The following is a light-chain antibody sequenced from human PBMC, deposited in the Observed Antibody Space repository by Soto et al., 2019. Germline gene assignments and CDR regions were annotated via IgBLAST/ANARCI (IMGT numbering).Light chain of an antibody. CDR1: QSVLYSSNNKDY. CDR2: WAS. J-gene: IGKJ2*01. V-gene: IGKV4-1*01. Sequence: DIVMTQSPDSLAVSLGERATINCKSSQSVLYSSNNKDYLAWYQQKPGQPPKLLIYWASTRESGVPDRFSGSGSGIDFTPTISSLQAEDVAVYYCQQYYSTPPYTFGQGTKLEIK. CDR3: QQYYSTPPYT.